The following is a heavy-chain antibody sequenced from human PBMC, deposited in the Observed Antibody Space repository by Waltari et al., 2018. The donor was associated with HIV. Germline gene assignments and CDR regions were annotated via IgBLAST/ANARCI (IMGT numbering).Heavy chain of an antibody. CDR2: INPSGGST. CDR1: GYSFTTYY. J-gene: IGHJ3*02. CDR3: ARETVDIPHGFDI. Sequence: QAQLVQSGAEVRTPGASVQVSCKASGYSFTTYYLHWVRQAPGQGLEWMGVINPSGGSTTFAQKIEGRVAMTGDTSTSTVYMELRSLTYDDTAVYYCARETVDIPHGFDIWGQGTLVTVSS. V-gene: IGHV1-46*01. D-gene: IGHD2-2*02.